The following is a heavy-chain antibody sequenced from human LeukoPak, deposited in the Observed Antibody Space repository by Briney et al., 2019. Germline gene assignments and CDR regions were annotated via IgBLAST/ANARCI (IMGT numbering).Heavy chain of an antibody. J-gene: IGHJ4*02. V-gene: IGHV4-61*02. D-gene: IGHD2-15*01. Sequence: SETLSLTCTVSGGSISSGSYYWSWIRQPAGKGLEWIGRIYTSGSTNYIPSLKSRVTIPVDTSKNQFSLKLSSVTAADTAVYYCAREDKGPAFFDYWGQGTLVTVSS. CDR3: AREDKGPAFFDY. CDR1: GGSISSGSYY. CDR2: IYTSGST.